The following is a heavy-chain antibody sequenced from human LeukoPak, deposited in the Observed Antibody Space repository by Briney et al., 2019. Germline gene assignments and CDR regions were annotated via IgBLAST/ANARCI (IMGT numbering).Heavy chain of an antibody. J-gene: IGHJ5*02. CDR3: ARDRWNYYDSSGYTSGTDRGLNWFDP. D-gene: IGHD3-22*01. Sequence: SGGSLRLSCAASGFTFSSYAMHWVRQAPGKGLEWVAVISYDGSNKYYADSVKGRFTISRDNSKNTLYLQMNSLRAEDTAVYYCARDRWNYYDSSGYTSGTDRGLNWFDPWGQGTLVTVSS. V-gene: IGHV3-30-3*01. CDR1: GFTFSSYA. CDR2: ISYDGSNK.